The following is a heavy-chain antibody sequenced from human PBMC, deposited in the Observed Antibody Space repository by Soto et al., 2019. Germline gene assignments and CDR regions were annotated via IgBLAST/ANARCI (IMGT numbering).Heavy chain of an antibody. D-gene: IGHD2-8*01. Sequence: TGGSLRLSCSVSGFTLNTYSMHWVRQAPGKGLEWVAVVSFDGVNKHYRDSVKGRFTISRDIAKNTLYLQMNSLRAEDTAVYYCARDMYEWYFDYWGQGTLVTVSS. CDR1: GFTLNTYS. V-gene: IGHV3-30-3*01. CDR3: ARDMYEWYFDY. J-gene: IGHJ4*02. CDR2: VSFDGVNK.